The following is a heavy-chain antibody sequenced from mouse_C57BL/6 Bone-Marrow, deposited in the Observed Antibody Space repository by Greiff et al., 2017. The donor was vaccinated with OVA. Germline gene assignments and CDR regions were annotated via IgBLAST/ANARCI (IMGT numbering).Heavy chain of an antibody. Sequence: VKLMESGAELVRPGTSVKVSCKASGYAFTNYLIEWVKQRPGQGLEWIGVINPGSGGTNYNEKFKGKATLTADKSSSTAYMQLSSLTSEDSAVYFCARSRQLRLRFAYWGQGTLVTVSA. J-gene: IGHJ3*01. CDR2: INPGSGGT. V-gene: IGHV1-54*01. CDR1: GYAFTNYL. CDR3: ARSRQLRLRFAY. D-gene: IGHD3-2*02.